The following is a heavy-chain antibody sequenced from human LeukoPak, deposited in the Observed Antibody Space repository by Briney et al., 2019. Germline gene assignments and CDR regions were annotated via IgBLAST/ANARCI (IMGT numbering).Heavy chain of an antibody. CDR3: ARGGYCSGGSCYYAEDY. CDR1: GFTFSSYS. D-gene: IGHD2-15*01. Sequence: GGSLRLSCAASGFTFSSYSMNWVRQAPGKGLEWVSSISSSSSYIYYADSVKGRFTISRDNAKNSLYLQMNSLRAEDTAVYYCARGGYCSGGSCYYAEDYWGQGTLVTVSS. CDR2: ISSSSSYI. J-gene: IGHJ4*02. V-gene: IGHV3-21*01.